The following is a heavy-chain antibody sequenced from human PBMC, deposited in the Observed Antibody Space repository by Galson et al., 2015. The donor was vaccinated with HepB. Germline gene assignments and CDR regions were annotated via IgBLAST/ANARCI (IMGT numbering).Heavy chain of an antibody. J-gene: IGHJ4*02. CDR1: GYTFTSYG. CDR3: ARYYDSSGYYGRWD. CDR2: ISGYNGNT. D-gene: IGHD3-22*01. V-gene: IGHV1-18*04. Sequence: SVKVSCKASGYTFTSYGINWVRQAPGQGLEWVGWISGYNGNTKNAQKLQGRVTMTTDTSTSTAYMELRSLRSDDTAVYYCARYYDSSGYYGRWDWGQGTLVTVSS.